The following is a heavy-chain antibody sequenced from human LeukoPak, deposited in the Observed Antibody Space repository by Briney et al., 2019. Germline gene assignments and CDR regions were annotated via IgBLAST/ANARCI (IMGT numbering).Heavy chain of an antibody. D-gene: IGHD2/OR15-2a*01. CDR3: ARDHDREGFSFGF. Sequence: PSETLSLTCTVSGASISSGDYYWSWIRQPPRKGLDWTGCIYYSGSPYYNPSLKSRITISVDTSKNQFSLKMSSVTAADTAVYYCARDHDREGFSFGFWGQGTLVTVSS. V-gene: IGHV4-30-4*01. CDR1: GASISSGDYY. J-gene: IGHJ4*02. CDR2: IYYSGSP.